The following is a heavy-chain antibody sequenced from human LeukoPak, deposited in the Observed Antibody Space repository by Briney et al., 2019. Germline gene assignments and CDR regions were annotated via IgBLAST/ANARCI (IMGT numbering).Heavy chain of an antibody. V-gene: IGHV3-30-3*01. J-gene: IGHJ4*02. CDR1: GFTFISYA. CDR3: ARGPDSSGYYYADY. CDR2: ISYDGNNK. Sequence: PGRSLRLSCAASGFTFISYAMHWVRQAPGKGLEWVTVISYDGNNKYYADSVKGRYTISRDNSKSTLYLQMNTLRPEDTAVFYCARGPDSSGYYYADYWGQGTLGTVS. D-gene: IGHD3-22*01.